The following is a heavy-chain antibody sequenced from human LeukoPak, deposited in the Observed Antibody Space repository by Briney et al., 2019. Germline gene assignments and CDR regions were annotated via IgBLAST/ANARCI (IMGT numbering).Heavy chain of an antibody. Sequence: ASVKVSCKVSGYTLTELSMHWVRQAPGEGLEWMGGFDPEDGETIYAQKFQGRVTMTEDTSTDTAYMELSSLRSEDTAVYYCATDDPRGYGDYAVYWGQGTLVNVSS. J-gene: IGHJ4*02. CDR3: ATDDPRGYGDYAVY. CDR1: GYTLTELS. D-gene: IGHD4-17*01. CDR2: FDPEDGET. V-gene: IGHV1-24*01.